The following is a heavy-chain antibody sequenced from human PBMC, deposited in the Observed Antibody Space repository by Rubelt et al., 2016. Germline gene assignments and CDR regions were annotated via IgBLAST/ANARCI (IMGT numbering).Heavy chain of an antibody. D-gene: IGHD5-24*01. Sequence: QVQLQESGPGLVKASETLALTCTVTGGSISSYYWSWIRQPAGKGLEWIGRLFISGNMNYNPSRMCRGSCLLDTSKSQFSRKLMSVTAADSAVYCVARDHLWVAPWGQGTLVTV. V-gene: IGHV4-4*07. CDR3: ARDHLWVAP. J-gene: IGHJ5*02. CDR1: GGSISSYY. CDR2: LFISGNM.